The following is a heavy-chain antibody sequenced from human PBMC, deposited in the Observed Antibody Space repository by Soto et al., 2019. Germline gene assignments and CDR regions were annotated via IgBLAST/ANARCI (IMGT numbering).Heavy chain of an antibody. V-gene: IGHV3-49*03. CDR1: GFTFGDYA. Sequence: GGSLRLSCTASGFTFGDYAMSWFRQAPGKGLEWVGFIRSKAYGGTTEYAASVKGRFTISRDDSKSNAYLQMNSLKTEDIAVYYCTRDYSNYYYYYYMDVWGKGTTVTVSS. J-gene: IGHJ6*03. CDR2: IRSKAYGGTT. D-gene: IGHD4-4*01. CDR3: TRDYSNYYYYYYMDV.